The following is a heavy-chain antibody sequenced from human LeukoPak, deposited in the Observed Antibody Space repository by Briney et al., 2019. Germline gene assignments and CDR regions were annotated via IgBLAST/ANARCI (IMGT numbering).Heavy chain of an antibody. CDR1: GFTFSHYW. D-gene: IGHD3-10*01. CDR3: ARGGVSAVFDY. CDR2: VNNDGMDT. Sequence: GGSLRLSCAASGFTFSHYWMNWVRQAPGKGLVWVSRVNNDGMDTVYADSVRGRFTISRDNAKNTLFLQMDSLRAEDTAVYYCARGGVSAVFDYWGQGALVTVSS. V-gene: IGHV3-74*01. J-gene: IGHJ4*02.